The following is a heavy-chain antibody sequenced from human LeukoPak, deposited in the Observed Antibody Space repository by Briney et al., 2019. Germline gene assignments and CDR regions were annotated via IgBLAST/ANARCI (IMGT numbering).Heavy chain of an antibody. CDR3: ARDGTVTAGPFDP. D-gene: IGHD4-11*01. J-gene: IGHJ5*02. CDR2: IWYDGSNK. Sequence: GGSLRLPCAAPGITFSSFGMHWVRQAPGKGLEWVAFIWYDGSNKYYADSVKGRFTISRDNSKNTLYLQMNSLRAEDTAVYYRARDGTVTAGPFDPWGRGTLVTVSS. CDR1: GITFSSFG. V-gene: IGHV3-33*01.